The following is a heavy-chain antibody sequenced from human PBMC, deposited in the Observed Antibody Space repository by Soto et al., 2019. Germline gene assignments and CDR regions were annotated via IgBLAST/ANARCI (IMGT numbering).Heavy chain of an antibody. CDR1: GYTFTSCA. Sequence: ASVKVSCKASGYTFTSCAMHWVRQAPGQRLEWMGWINAGNGNTKYSQKFQGRVTITRDTSASTAYMELSSLRSEDTAVYYCARDRSYYGMDVWGQGTTVTVSS. J-gene: IGHJ6*02. CDR3: ARDRSYYGMDV. V-gene: IGHV1-3*01. CDR2: INAGNGNT.